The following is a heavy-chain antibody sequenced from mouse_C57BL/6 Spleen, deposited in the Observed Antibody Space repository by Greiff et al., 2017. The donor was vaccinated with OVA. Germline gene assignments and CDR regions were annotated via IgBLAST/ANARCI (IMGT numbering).Heavy chain of an antibody. CDR2: IRLKSDNYAT. D-gene: IGHD1-1*01. Sequence: EVQVVESGGGLVQPGGSMKLSCVASGFTFSNYWMNWVRQSPEKGLEWVAQIRLKSDNYATHYAESVKGRFTISRDDSKSSVYLQMNNLRAEDTGIYYCTGADYYGSSYYFDYWGQGTTLTVSS. CDR1: GFTFSNYW. V-gene: IGHV6-3*01. CDR3: TGADYYGSSYYFDY. J-gene: IGHJ2*01.